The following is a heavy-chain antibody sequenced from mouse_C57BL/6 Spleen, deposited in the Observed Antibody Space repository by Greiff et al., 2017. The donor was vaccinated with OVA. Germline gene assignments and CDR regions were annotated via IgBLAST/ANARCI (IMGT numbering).Heavy chain of an antibody. V-gene: IGHV1-82*01. J-gene: IGHJ2*01. CDR1: GYAFSSSW. Sequence: VQLQQSGPELVKPGASVKISCKASGYAFSSSWMNWVKQRPGKGLEWIGQIYPGDGDTNYNGKFKGKATLTADKSSSTAYMQLSSLTSEDSAVYFCAREGVYYGNYEEVYFDYWGQGTTLTVSS. CDR2: IYPGDGDT. CDR3: AREGVYYGNYEEVYFDY. D-gene: IGHD2-1*01.